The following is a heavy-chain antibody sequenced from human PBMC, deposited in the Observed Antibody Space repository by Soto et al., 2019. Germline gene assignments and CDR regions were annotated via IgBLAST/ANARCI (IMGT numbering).Heavy chain of an antibody. Sequence: GGSLRLSCAASGFTFSGSAMHWVRQASGKGLEWVGRIRSKANSYATADAASVKGRFTIFKDDSKNTAYLQMNSLKTEDTAVYYCTRTRITIFGVVYYYMDVWGKGTTVTVSS. D-gene: IGHD3-3*01. J-gene: IGHJ6*03. CDR3: TRTRITIFGVVYYYMDV. V-gene: IGHV3-73*01. CDR2: IRSKANSYAT. CDR1: GFTFSGSA.